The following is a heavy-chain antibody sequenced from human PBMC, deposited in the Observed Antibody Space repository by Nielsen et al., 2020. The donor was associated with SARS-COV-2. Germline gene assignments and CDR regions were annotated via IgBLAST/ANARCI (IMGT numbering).Heavy chain of an antibody. J-gene: IGHJ6*03. D-gene: IGHD3-3*01. CDR3: ARPLFSYDFWSGYLNYFMDV. Sequence: GGSLRLSCTASGFTFSNYPMSWVRQAPGKGLEWVSGISGSGDRQTTTHYADSVKGRFSISRDNSKNTMYLQMRSLRAEDTAVYYCARPLFSYDFWSGYLNYFMDVWGKGTTVVVSS. CDR2: ISGSGDRQTTT. V-gene: IGHV3-23*01. CDR1: GFTFSNYP.